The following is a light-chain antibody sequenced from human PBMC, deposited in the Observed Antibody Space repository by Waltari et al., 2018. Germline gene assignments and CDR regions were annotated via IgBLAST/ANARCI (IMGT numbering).Light chain of an antibody. J-gene: IGKJ1*01. Sequence: EIVMTQSPATLSVSPGEEATLSCRASQSVDSNLAWYQQKPGQAPTLIIFGASGRATGVPARFSGRGVGNEYSLTIGSLQFEGSGGYYCQQYSSWPLWTFGQGTKVEIK. CDR3: QQYSSWPLWT. V-gene: IGKV3-15*01. CDR2: GAS. CDR1: QSVDSN.